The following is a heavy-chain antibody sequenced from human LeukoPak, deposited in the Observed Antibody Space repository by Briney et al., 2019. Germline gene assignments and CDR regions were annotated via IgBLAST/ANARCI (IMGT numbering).Heavy chain of an antibody. CDR3: ARDRGGSGSLYEVDY. J-gene: IGHJ4*02. V-gene: IGHV1-18*01. D-gene: IGHD3-10*01. CDR2: INGVNGDT. CDR1: GYTFTSYG. Sequence: GASVKVSCKASGYTFTSYGISWVRQAPGQGLEWMGWINGVNGDTNYSQKFQGRVTITRDTSASTAYMELSSLRSEDTAVYYCARDRGGSGSLYEVDYWGQGTLVTVSS.